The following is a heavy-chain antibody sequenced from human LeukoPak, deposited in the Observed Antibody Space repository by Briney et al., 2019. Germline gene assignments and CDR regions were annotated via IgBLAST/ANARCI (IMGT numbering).Heavy chain of an antibody. J-gene: IGHJ4*02. CDR2: IYYSGST. V-gene: IGHV4-59*11. CDR1: GGSISSHY. Sequence: SETLSLTCTVSGGSISSHYWSWIRQPPGKGLEWIGYIYYSGSTNYNPSLKSRVTISVDTSKNQFSLKLSSVTAADTAVYYCARKRAGSDYWGQGTLVTVSS. D-gene: IGHD6-19*01. CDR3: ARKRAGSDY.